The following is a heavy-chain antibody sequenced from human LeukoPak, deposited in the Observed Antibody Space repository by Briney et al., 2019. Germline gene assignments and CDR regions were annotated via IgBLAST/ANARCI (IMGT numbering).Heavy chain of an antibody. Sequence: GGSLRLSCAASGFNLNSYMLNWVRQTPGKGLEWVSSISSTGSYIYHADSVKGRFTISRDNPGNVVYLQMDSLRAEDTAVYYCSRVAQSGPTGWFDPWGQGTLVTVSS. CDR3: SRVAQSGPTGWFDP. CDR2: ISSTGSYI. J-gene: IGHJ5*02. CDR1: GFNLNSYM. V-gene: IGHV3-21*01. D-gene: IGHD1-1*01.